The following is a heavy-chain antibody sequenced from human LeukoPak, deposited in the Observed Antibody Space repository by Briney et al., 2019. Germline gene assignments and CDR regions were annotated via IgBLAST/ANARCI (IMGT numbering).Heavy chain of an antibody. CDR2: INPSGGST. CDR1: GYTFTSYG. CDR3: ARAYYYDSSGYHFDY. J-gene: IGHJ4*02. V-gene: IGHV1-46*01. D-gene: IGHD3-22*01. Sequence: ASVKVSCKASGYTFTSYGISWVRQAPGQGLEWMGIINPSGGSTSYAQKFQGRVTMTRDTSTSTVYMELSSLRSEDTAVYYCARAYYYDSSGYHFDYWGQGTLVTVSS.